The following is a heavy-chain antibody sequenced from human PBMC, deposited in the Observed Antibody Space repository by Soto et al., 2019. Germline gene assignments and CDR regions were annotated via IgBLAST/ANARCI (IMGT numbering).Heavy chain of an antibody. CDR3: ARLQSYFDY. V-gene: IGHV4-61*08. CDR1: GGSISSGGYS. Sequence: SETLSLTCAVSGGSISSGGYSWTWIRQPPGKGLEWIGYIYYSGSTNYNPSLKSRVTISVDTSKNQFSLKLSSVTAADTAVYYCARLQSYFDYWGQGTLVTVSS. J-gene: IGHJ4*02. CDR2: IYYSGST.